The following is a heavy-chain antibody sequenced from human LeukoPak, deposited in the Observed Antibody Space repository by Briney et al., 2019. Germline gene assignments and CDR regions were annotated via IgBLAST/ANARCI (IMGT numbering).Heavy chain of an antibody. V-gene: IGHV1-2*02. D-gene: IGHD1-26*01. CDR2: INPNSGGT. J-gene: IGHJ5*02. CDR3: ARAGVVGAHEDWFDP. Sequence: ASVKVSCKASGYTFTGYYMHWVRQAPGQGLEWMGWINPNSGGTNYAQKFQGRVTMTRDTSISTAYMELSRLRSDDTAVYYCARAGVVGAHEDWFDPWGQGTPVTVSS. CDR1: GYTFTGYY.